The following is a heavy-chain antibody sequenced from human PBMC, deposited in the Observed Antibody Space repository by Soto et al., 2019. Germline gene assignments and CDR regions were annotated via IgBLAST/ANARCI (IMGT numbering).Heavy chain of an antibody. D-gene: IGHD6-6*01. J-gene: IGHJ6*02. CDR1: CGSISSGGYY. CDR3: ARVSSSCASCYYYGMDV. Sequence: ASETLSLTCTVSCGSISSGGYYWSWIRQHPGKGLEWIGYIYYSGSTYYNPSLKSRVTISVDTSKNQFSLKLSSVTAADTAVYYCARVSSSCASCYYYGMDVWGQGTTVTVSS. V-gene: IGHV4-31*03. CDR2: IYYSGST.